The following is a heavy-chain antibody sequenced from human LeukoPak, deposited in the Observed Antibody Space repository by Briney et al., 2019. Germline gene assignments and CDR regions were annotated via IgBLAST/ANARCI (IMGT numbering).Heavy chain of an antibody. J-gene: IGHJ3*02. CDR1: GGSFSGYY. CDR2: INHSGST. Sequence: SETLSLTCAVYGGSFSGYYWSWIRQPPGKGLEWIGEINHSGSTNYNPSLKSRVTISVDTSKNQFSLKLSSVTAADTAVYYCARGGGAFDIWGQGTMVTVSS. D-gene: IGHD1-26*01. V-gene: IGHV4-34*01. CDR3: ARGGGAFDI.